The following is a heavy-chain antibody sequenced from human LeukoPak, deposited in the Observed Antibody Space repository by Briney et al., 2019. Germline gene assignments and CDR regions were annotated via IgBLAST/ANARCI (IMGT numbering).Heavy chain of an antibody. CDR3: AKDGFYCSGGNCYSNV. J-gene: IGHJ4*02. D-gene: IGHD2-15*01. V-gene: IGHV4-34*01. CDR2: INHTGGT. CDR1: GESFSGYY. Sequence: PSETLSLTCAVYGESFSGYYWGWIRQSPGKGLEWIGEINHTGGTKYNPSLKSRVTISIDKSKNQFSLKLISVTAADTAVYYCAKDGFYCSGGNCYSNVWGQGTLVTVSA.